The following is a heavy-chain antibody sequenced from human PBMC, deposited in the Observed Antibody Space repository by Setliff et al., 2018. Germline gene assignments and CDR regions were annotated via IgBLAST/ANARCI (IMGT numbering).Heavy chain of an antibody. CDR2: IWDDGGNK. Sequence: GGSLRLSCAASGFTFSSYRMHWVRQAPGKGLEWVAVIWDDGGNKYHADSVKSRFTISRDNSKNTLYLQMNSLRPEDTAVYYCARTCSGSGCYAGLESWGQGTPVTVS. J-gene: IGHJ4*02. V-gene: IGHV3-33*08. CDR3: ARTCSGSGCYAGLES. CDR1: GFTFSSYR. D-gene: IGHD2-15*01.